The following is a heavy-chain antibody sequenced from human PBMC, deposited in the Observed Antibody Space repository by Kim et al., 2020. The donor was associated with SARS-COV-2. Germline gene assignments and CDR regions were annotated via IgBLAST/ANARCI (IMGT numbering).Heavy chain of an antibody. Sequence: SETLSLTCTVSGGSISSYYWSWIRQPAGKGLEWIGRIYTSGSTNYNPSLKSRVTMSVDTSKNQSSLKLSSVTAADTAVYYCAREGEDNCGGDCYAYYYYYGMDVWGQRTTVSVSS. D-gene: IGHD2-21*01. V-gene: IGHV4-4*07. J-gene: IGHJ6*02. CDR2: IYTSGST. CDR3: AREGEDNCGGDCYAYYYYYGMDV. CDR1: GGSISSYY.